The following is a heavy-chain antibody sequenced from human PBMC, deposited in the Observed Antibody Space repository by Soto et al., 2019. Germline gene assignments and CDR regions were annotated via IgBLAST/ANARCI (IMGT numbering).Heavy chain of an antibody. CDR3: ARGWTFYYFDY. Sequence: QVQLVESGGGVVQPGRSLRLSCAASGFTFSSYGMHWVRQAPGKGLEWVAVIWYDGSNKYYADSVKGRFTISRDNSTNTLYLQMNRLRAEDTAVYYCARGWTFYYFDYWGQGTLVTVSS. J-gene: IGHJ4*02. D-gene: IGHD3-3*01. V-gene: IGHV3-33*01. CDR2: IWYDGSNK. CDR1: GFTFSSYG.